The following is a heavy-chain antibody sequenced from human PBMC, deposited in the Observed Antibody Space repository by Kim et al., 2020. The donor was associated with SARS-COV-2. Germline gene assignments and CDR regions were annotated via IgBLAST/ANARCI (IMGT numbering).Heavy chain of an antibody. D-gene: IGHD3-10*01. CDR1: GYTFISYG. J-gene: IGHJ6*02. V-gene: IGHV1-18*01. CDR2: ISVYNDNT. Sequence: ASVKVSCKASGYTFISYGISWVRQAPGQGLEWMGRISVYNDNTKYAQKLQGRVTMTTDTSTSTAHMELRSLRSDDTAVYYCARGVYYYGSGTCYLDYYYCMDVWGQGTTVTVSS. CDR3: ARGVYYYGSGTCYLDYYYCMDV.